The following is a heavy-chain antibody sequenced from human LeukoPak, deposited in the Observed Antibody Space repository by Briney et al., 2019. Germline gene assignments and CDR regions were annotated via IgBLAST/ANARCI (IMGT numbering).Heavy chain of an antibody. Sequence: GGSLRLSCAASGFTFDTYRMNWVRQAPGKGLEWVSYISTSGSTIYYADSERGRFTVSRDNAKNSVYLQMNSLRAEDTAVYYCARRLPYYGMDVWGQGTTVTVSS. CDR2: ISTSGSTI. CDR1: GFTFDTYR. V-gene: IGHV3-48*04. CDR3: ARRLPYYGMDV. J-gene: IGHJ6*02.